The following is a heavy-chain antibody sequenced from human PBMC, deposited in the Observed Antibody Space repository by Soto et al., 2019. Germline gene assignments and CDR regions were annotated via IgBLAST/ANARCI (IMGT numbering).Heavy chain of an antibody. CDR1: GFSFDDYS. Sequence: EVQLVDSGGGLVQPGRSLRLSCVASGFSFDDYSMHWVRQAPGKGLEWVSSISWRSGNIAYADSVKGRFTISRDNAKNSLYLQMNSLRAEDTALNYCAKGCGGTCLSHWGQGTLVTVSS. D-gene: IGHD2-15*01. J-gene: IGHJ4*02. V-gene: IGHV3-9*01. CDR3: AKGCGGTCLSH. CDR2: ISWRSGNI.